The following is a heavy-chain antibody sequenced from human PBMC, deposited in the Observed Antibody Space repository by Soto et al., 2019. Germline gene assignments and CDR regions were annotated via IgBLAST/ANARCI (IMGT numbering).Heavy chain of an antibody. D-gene: IGHD6-6*01. CDR3: VKETQYSSSSGVRYFDH. Sequence: SQTLSLTCVISGDSVFSNSDAWTWIRQSPSGALEWLGKTYYRSKWYNDSAMSVEGRITIKPDTSKNQFSLQLKSVTPDDAAVYYCVKETQYSSSSGVRYFDHWGRGTLVTVSS. CDR1: GDSVFSNSDA. V-gene: IGHV6-1*01. J-gene: IGHJ4*02. CDR2: TYYRSKWYN.